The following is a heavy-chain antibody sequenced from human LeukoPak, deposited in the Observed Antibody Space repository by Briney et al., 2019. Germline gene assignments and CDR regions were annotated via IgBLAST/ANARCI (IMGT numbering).Heavy chain of an antibody. J-gene: IGHJ4*02. D-gene: IGHD3-22*01. Sequence: PGGSLRLSCAASGFKLIGYSMNWVRQAPGKGLEWVSYINSSSGTIIYADSVKGRFTISRDNAKNSLYLQMNSLRAEDTAVYYCAKEGDNTGYRYFDDWGQGTPVTVSS. CDR2: INSSSGTI. CDR3: AKEGDNTGYRYFDD. V-gene: IGHV3-48*04. CDR1: GFKLIGYS.